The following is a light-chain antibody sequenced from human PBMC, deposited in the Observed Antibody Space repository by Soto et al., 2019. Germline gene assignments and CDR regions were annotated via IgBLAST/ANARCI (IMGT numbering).Light chain of an antibody. Sequence: EIVMTQSPATLSVFPGERATLSCRASQSVSSNLAWYQQKPGQAPRLLIYGSFTRATGIPARFSGSGSGTEFTLIISSLQSEDFAGYYWQQYNNRPSRTFGHGTKLEIK. CDR2: GSF. CDR3: QQYNNRPSRT. V-gene: IGKV3-15*01. J-gene: IGKJ2*01. CDR1: QSVSSN.